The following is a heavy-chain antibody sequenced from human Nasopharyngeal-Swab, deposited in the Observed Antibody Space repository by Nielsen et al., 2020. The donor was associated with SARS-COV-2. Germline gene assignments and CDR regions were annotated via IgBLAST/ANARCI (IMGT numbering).Heavy chain of an antibody. J-gene: IGHJ4*02. CDR1: GFTFRSYA. V-gene: IGHV3-23*01. D-gene: IGHD3-22*01. CDR2: LSGSGGST. CDR3: ARYDDYYDSSGYAY. Sequence: GGSLRLSCAASGFTFRSYAMSRVRHAPGKGLEWVSVLSGSGGSTYYADSVKGRFTISRDNSKDTLYLQMNSLRAEDTAVYYCARYDDYYDSSGYAYWGQGTLVTVSS.